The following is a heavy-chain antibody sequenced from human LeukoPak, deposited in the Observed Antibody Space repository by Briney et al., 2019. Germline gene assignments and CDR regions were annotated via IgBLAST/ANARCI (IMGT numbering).Heavy chain of an antibody. D-gene: IGHD6-19*01. J-gene: IGHJ4*02. Sequence: ASVKVSCKASGYTFTNYYMHWVRQAPGQGLEWMGWINCNSGGTNYAQKFQGRVTMTKDTSISTAYMELSRLRSDDTAMYYCAREYCSGQNWGQGTLVTVSS. CDR3: AREYCSGQN. CDR1: GYTFTNYY. V-gene: IGHV1-2*02. CDR2: INCNSGGT.